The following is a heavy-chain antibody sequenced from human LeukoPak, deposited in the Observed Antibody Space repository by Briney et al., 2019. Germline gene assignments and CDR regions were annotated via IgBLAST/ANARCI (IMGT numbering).Heavy chain of an antibody. V-gene: IGHV1-3*01. D-gene: IGHD6-13*01. CDR2: INAGNGNT. Sequence: ASVKVSCKASGYTFTSYAMHWARQAPGQRLEWMGWINAGNGNTKYSQKFQGRVTITRDTSASTAYMELSSLRSEDTAVYYCARAGSSRYFDYWGQGTLVTVSS. J-gene: IGHJ4*02. CDR3: ARAGSSRYFDY. CDR1: GYTFTSYA.